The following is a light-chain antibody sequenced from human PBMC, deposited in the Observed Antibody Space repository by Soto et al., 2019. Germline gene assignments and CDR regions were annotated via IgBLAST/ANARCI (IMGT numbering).Light chain of an antibody. Sequence: EIVMTQSPATLSVSPVERATLSCMASQSVGTNLAWYQQRPGQAPRLLVYGASTRASGIPPRFSGSGSGTEFTLTISSLQSGDAAVYYCQQYYEWPRGTFGQGTKVDIK. CDR2: GAS. CDR3: QQYYEWPRGT. J-gene: IGKJ1*01. CDR1: QSVGTN. V-gene: IGKV3-15*01.